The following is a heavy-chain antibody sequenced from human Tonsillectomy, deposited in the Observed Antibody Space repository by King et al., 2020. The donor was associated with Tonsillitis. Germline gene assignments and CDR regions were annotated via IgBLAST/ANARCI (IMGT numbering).Heavy chain of an antibody. V-gene: IGHV3-30*18. J-gene: IGHJ4*02. CDR2: ISYDGSNK. D-gene: IGHD2-21*01. Sequence: VQLVGSGGGVVQPGRSLRLSCAASGFTFSSYGMHWVRQAPGKGLEWVAVISYDGSNKYYADSVKGRFTISRDNSKNTLYLQMNSLRAEDTAVYYCAKEWHIVVITARPPFDYWGQGTLVTVSS. CDR1: GFTFSSYG. CDR3: AKEWHIVVITARPPFDY.